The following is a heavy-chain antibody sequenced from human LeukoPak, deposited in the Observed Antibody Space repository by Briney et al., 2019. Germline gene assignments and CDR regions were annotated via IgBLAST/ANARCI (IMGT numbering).Heavy chain of an antibody. CDR1: GYTFTSYY. J-gene: IGHJ4*02. Sequence: ASVKVSCKASGYTFTSYYIHWVRQAPGQGLEWMGIINPSGGSTSYAQKFQGRLTMSRDTSTSTVYMELSSLRSEDTAMYYCAREEGVVAGTFDFWGQGTLVTVSS. CDR3: AREEGVVAGTFDF. V-gene: IGHV1-46*03. D-gene: IGHD6-19*01. CDR2: INPSGGST.